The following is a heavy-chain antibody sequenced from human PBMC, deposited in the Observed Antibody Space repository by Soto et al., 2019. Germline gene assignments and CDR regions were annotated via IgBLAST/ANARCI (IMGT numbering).Heavy chain of an antibody. D-gene: IGHD3-16*02. J-gene: IGHJ6*02. CDR1: GYTLTELS. CDR2: FDPEDGET. V-gene: IGHV1-24*01. Sequence: ASVKVSCKVSGYTLTELSMHWVRQAPGKGLEWMGGFDPEDGETIYAQKFQGRVTMTEDTSTDTAYMELSSLRSEDTAVYYCATDSLRLGELSSLRYYYGMDVWGQGTTVTVSS. CDR3: ATDSLRLGELSSLRYYYGMDV.